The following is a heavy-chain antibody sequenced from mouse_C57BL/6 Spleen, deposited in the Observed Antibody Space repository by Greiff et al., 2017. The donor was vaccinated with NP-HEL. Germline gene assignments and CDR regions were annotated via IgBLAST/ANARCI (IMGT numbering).Heavy chain of an antibody. Sequence: QVQLKQSGAELVKPGASVKISCKASGYAFSSYWLNWVKQRPGKGLVWIGQIYPGDGDTNYNGKFKGKATLTADKSSSTAYMQLSSVTSEDAAVYFCARNNGSSHWYFDVWGTGTTVTVSS. D-gene: IGHD1-1*01. J-gene: IGHJ1*03. V-gene: IGHV1-80*01. CDR1: GYAFSSYW. CDR3: ARNNGSSHWYFDV. CDR2: IYPGDGDT.